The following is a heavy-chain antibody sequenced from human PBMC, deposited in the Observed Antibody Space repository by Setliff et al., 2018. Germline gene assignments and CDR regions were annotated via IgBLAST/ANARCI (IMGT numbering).Heavy chain of an antibody. D-gene: IGHD3-22*01. V-gene: IGHV4-34*01. CDR2: INHSGSG. CDR1: GGSFDTYY. Sequence: SETLSLTCNVYGGSFDTYYWSWIRQPPGKGLEWFGEINHSGSGDYNPSFKGRVTISVDTSKKQFSLTLTSVTAADTALYYCARGSYSYDSTGYSPLNWFDPWGQGTLVTVSS. CDR3: ARGSYSYDSTGYSPLNWFDP. J-gene: IGHJ5*02.